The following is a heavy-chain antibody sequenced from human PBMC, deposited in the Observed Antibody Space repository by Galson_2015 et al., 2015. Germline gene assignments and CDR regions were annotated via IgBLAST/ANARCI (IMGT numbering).Heavy chain of an antibody. CDR2: TYYRSKWYN. V-gene: IGHV6-1*01. J-gene: IGHJ6*01. CDR1: GDSVSSNSAA. D-gene: IGHD6-19*01. Sequence: CAISGDSVSSNSAAWNWIRQSPSRGLEWLGRTYYRSKWYNDYAVSVKSRITINPDTSKNQFSLQLNSVTPEDTAVYYCARDEYSSVWCSRRTNYYYCGMDLSGQGTTVTVSS. CDR3: ARDEYSSVWCSRRTNYYYCGMDL.